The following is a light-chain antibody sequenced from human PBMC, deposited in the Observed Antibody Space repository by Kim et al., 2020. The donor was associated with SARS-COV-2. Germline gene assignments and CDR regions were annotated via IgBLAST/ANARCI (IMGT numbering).Light chain of an antibody. CDR2: LNSDGSH. CDR3: QAWDTAVQGV. J-gene: IGLJ3*02. V-gene: IGLV4-69*01. CDR1: SGHSSYA. Sequence: QPVLTQSPSASASLGASVKLTCTLSSGHSSYAIAWHQQQPEKGPRYLMKLNSDGSHRKGDGIPDRFSVSSSGAERYLTISSLQSEDEADYYCQAWDTAVQGVFGGGTQLTVL.